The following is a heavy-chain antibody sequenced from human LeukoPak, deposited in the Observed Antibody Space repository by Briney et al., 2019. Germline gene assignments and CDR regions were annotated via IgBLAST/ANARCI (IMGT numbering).Heavy chain of an antibody. Sequence: SEPLSLTCAVYGGSLSGYYWSWIRQPPGKGLEWIEEINHSGNTNYNPSLKSRVTMSVDTSKNHFYLKLSSVTAADTAVYYCARQGSGSSYYYYTFPYWGQGTLVTVSS. D-gene: IGHD1-26*01. V-gene: IGHV4-34*01. CDR3: ARQGSGSSYYYYTFPY. CDR2: INHSGNT. CDR1: GGSLSGYY. J-gene: IGHJ4*02.